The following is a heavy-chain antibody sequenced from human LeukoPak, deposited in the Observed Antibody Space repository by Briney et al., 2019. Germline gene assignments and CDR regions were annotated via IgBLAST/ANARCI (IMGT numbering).Heavy chain of an antibody. Sequence: ASVKVSCKASGYTFTGYYMHWVRQAPGQGLEWMGWINPNSGGTNYAQKFQGRVAMTRDTSISTAYMELSRLRSDDTAVYYCARAAWYDYVFRFDYWGQGTLVTVSS. J-gene: IGHJ4*02. D-gene: IGHD3-16*01. CDR2: INPNSGGT. CDR3: ARAAWYDYVFRFDY. CDR1: GYTFTGYY. V-gene: IGHV1-2*02.